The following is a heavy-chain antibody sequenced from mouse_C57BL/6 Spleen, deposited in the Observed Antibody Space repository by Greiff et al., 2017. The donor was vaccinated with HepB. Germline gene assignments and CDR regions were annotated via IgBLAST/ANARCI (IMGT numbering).Heavy chain of an antibody. CDR1: GYTFTSYW. V-gene: IGHV1-61*01. D-gene: IGHD2-1*01. J-gene: IGHJ2*01. CDR2: IYPSDSET. CDR3: ARSSIYYGKGEDY. Sequence: VQLQQPGAELVRPGSSVKLSCKASGYTFTSYWMDWVKQRPGQGLEWIGNIYPSDSETHYNQKFKDKATLTVDKSSSTAYMQLSSLTSEDSAVYYCARSSIYYGKGEDYWGQGTTLTVSS.